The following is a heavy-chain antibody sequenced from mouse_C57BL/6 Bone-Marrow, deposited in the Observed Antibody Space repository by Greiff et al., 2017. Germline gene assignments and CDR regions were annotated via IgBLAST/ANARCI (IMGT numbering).Heavy chain of an antibody. CDR2: MHPNGGSP. D-gene: IGHD2-4*01. J-gene: IGHJ4*01. CDR3: ARSYDYEDYTMDY. Sequence: QVQLQQPGAELVKPGASVKLSCKASGYTFTNYWMHWVKQRPGQGLEWIGMMHPNGGSPDYNEKFKSEATLSVDKSSRTAYMERSSLTSEDSAVYYCARSYDYEDYTMDYWGQGTSVTVSS. V-gene: IGHV1-64*01. CDR1: GYTFTNYW.